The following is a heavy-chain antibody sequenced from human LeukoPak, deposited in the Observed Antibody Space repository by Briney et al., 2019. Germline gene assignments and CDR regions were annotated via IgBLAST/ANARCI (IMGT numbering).Heavy chain of an antibody. CDR1: GGSISSGSYY. D-gene: IGHD1-26*01. J-gene: IGHJ4*02. Sequence: SETLSLTCTVSGGSISSGSYYWSWIRQPAGKGLEWIGRIYTSGSTNYNPSLNSRVTISVDTSKNQFSLKLSSVTAADTAVYYCARHRKGSYHDYDFDYWGQGTLVTVSS. CDR3: ARHRKGSYHDYDFDY. CDR2: IYTSGST. V-gene: IGHV4-61*02.